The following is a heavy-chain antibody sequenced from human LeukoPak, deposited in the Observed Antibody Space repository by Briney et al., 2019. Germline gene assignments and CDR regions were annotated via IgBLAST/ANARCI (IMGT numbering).Heavy chain of an antibody. CDR1: GFTFGDYA. J-gene: IGHJ4*02. Sequence: TGGSLRLSCTASGFTFGDYAMSWFRQAPGKGLEWVGFIRSKAYGGTTEYAASVKGRFTISRDDSKSIAYLQMNSLKTKDTAVYYCTRQAGVATPRDYWGQGTLVTVSS. V-gene: IGHV3-49*03. D-gene: IGHD5-12*01. CDR3: TRQAGVATPRDY. CDR2: IRSKAYGGTT.